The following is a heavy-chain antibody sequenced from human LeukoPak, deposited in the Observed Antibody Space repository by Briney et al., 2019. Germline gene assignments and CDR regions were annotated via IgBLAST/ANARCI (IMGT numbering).Heavy chain of an antibody. V-gene: IGHV4-61*01. CDR1: GGSVSSGSYY. CDR2: IYYSGST. CDR3: ARSRYDYGMDV. J-gene: IGHJ6*02. D-gene: IGHD6-25*01. Sequence: SETLSLTCTVSGGSVSSGSYYWSWIRQPPGKGLEWIGYIYYSGSTNYNPSLKSRVTISVDTSKNQFSLKLSSVTAADTAVYYCARSRYDYGMDVWGQGTTVTVSS.